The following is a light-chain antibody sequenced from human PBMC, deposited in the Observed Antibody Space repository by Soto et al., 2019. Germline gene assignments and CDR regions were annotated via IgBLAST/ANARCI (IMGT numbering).Light chain of an antibody. J-gene: IGKJ1*01. V-gene: IGKV3-20*01. CDR1: QSVNNNY. CDR2: GAS. CDR3: QQYDSSRRT. Sequence: EIVLTQSPGTLSLSPGERATLSCRASQSVNNNYLAWYQQKPGQPPRLLIYGASTRATGIPDRFSGSGSGTDFTLPISRLQPEDFAVYYCQQYDSSRRTFGQGTKVDIK.